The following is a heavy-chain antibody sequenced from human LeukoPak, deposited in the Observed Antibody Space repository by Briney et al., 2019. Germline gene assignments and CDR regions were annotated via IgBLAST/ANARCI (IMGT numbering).Heavy chain of an antibody. J-gene: IGHJ4*02. CDR1: GGSISSSSYY. Sequence: SETLSLTCTVSGGSISSSSYYWGWIRQPPGKGLGWIGSIYYSGSTYYNPSLKSRVTISVDTSKNQFSLKLSSVTAADTAVYYCARQETRLSFLEWLPYYFDYWGQGTLVTVSS. V-gene: IGHV4-39*01. CDR2: IYYSGST. CDR3: ARQETRLSFLEWLPYYFDY. D-gene: IGHD3-3*01.